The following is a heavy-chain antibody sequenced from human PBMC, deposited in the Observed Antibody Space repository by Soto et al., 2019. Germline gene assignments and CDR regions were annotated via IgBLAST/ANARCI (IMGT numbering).Heavy chain of an antibody. D-gene: IGHD3-3*01. V-gene: IGHV4-39*01. Sequence: QLQLQESGPGLVKPSETLSLTCNASGGSISSSPYAWGWIRQSPGKGLEWIGTIDYIGTIYYNPSLKSRITISVDTSKNQISPRLSSVTAADTAVYYCARHVHNQGYEYYFDSWGQGTLVTVSS. CDR3: ARHVHNQGYEYYFDS. CDR2: IDYIGTI. J-gene: IGHJ4*02. CDR1: GGSISSSPYA.